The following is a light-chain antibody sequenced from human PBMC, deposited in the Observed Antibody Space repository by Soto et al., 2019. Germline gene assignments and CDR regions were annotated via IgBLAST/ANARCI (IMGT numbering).Light chain of an antibody. Sequence: AIQLTQSPSSLSASVGDRVAITCRASQGISSALAWYQHKSGDAPKSLIYDASSLESGVPSRFSGSGSGTDFTLTISSLQAEDFATSYCQQFNSYPLTFGGGTKVEIK. J-gene: IGKJ4*01. CDR2: DAS. V-gene: IGKV1-13*02. CDR1: QGISSA. CDR3: QQFNSYPLT.